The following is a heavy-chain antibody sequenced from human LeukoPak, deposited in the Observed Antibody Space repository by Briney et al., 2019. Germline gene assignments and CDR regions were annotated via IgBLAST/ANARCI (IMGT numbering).Heavy chain of an antibody. CDR2: LLYSGST. D-gene: IGHD1-26*01. V-gene: IGHV4-59*12. J-gene: IGHJ4*02. Sequence: SETLSLTCNVSGASISDYYWSWVRQSPEKGLEWIASLLYSGSTNYNPSLKSRVTISVDKSKNQFSLKLSSVTAADTAVYYCAREFAAGSRRGATGYWGQGTLVTVSS. CDR1: GASISDYY. CDR3: AREFAAGSRRGATGY.